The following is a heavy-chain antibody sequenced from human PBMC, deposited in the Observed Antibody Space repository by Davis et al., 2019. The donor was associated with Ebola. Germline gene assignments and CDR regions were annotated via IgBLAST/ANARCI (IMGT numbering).Heavy chain of an antibody. D-gene: IGHD3-22*01. J-gene: IGHJ3*01. Sequence: PGGSLRLSCASTEKTFRNYAMSWVRQAPGQGLEWVSTIDSGGGTYYADSVKGRFTISRDNSKNMMYLQMNSLRAGDTAIYYCVKWEPHYDRMGAFDLWGQGTMVTVSS. CDR1: EKTFRNYA. V-gene: IGHV3-23*01. CDR2: IDSGGGT. CDR3: VKWEPHYDRMGAFDL.